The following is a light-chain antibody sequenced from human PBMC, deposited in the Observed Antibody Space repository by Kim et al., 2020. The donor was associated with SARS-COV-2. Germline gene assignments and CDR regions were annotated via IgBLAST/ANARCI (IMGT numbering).Light chain of an antibody. Sequence: SAGERATLSCQANPRGSPYFAWYQQRPGQAPRRLIYDASNTATGTPARFSGSGSGTDFTLTISSLEPEDFAVYYCQQRSNWPPITFGQGTRREIK. V-gene: IGKV3-11*01. CDR3: QQRSNWPPIT. CDR1: PRGSPY. J-gene: IGKJ5*01. CDR2: DAS.